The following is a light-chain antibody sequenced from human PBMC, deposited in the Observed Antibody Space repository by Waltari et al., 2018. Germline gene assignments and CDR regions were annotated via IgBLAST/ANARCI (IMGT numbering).Light chain of an antibody. CDR3: SSYTSSSTWV. J-gene: IGLJ3*02. Sequence: QSALTQPASVSGSPRQSITISSPGTSSDVGDYNYVSWYQQHPGKAPKLMIFDVSQRPSGLSNRFSGSKSGNTASLTISGLQAEDEADYYCSSYTSSSTWVFGGGTKLTVL. V-gene: IGLV2-14*01. CDR2: DVS. CDR1: SSDVGDYNY.